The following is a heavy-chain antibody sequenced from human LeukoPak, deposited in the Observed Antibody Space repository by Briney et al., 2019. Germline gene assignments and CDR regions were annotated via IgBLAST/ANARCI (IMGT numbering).Heavy chain of an antibody. D-gene: IGHD6-19*01. CDR3: ARDGYSSGWPEGWFDP. CDR1: GITLSNYG. V-gene: IGHV3-21*01. CDR2: ISSSSSYI. Sequence: GGSLRLSCAVSGITLSNYGMSWVRQAPGKGLEWVSSISSSSSYIYYGDSVKGRFTISRDNAKNSLYLQMNSLRAEDTAVYYCARDGYSSGWPEGWFDPWGQGTLVTVSS. J-gene: IGHJ5*02.